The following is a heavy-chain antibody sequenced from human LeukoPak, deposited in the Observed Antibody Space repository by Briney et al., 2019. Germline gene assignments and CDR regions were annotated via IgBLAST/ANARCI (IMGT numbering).Heavy chain of an antibody. Sequence: GGSLRLSCAASGFAFSDYNMNWVRQAPGKGLEWVSYITNWSGAIYYADSVKGRFTISRDNAKNSLYLQMNSLRAEDTAVYYCARSDAPMDKHFDYWGQGTLVTVSS. CDR3: ARSDAPMDKHFDY. J-gene: IGHJ4*02. CDR1: GFAFSDYN. CDR2: ITNWSGAI. D-gene: IGHD3-10*01. V-gene: IGHV3-48*04.